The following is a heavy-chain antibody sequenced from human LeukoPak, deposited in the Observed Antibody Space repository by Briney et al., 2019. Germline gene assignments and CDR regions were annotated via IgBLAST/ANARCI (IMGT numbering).Heavy chain of an antibody. CDR3: ARLESIAAAGNWFDP. CDR1: GGSISSYY. V-gene: IGHV4-59*08. D-gene: IGHD6-13*01. CDR2: IYYSGST. J-gene: IGHJ5*02. Sequence: SETLSLTCTVSGGSISSYYWSWIRQPPGKGLEWIGYIYYSGSTNYNPSLKSRVTISVDTSKNQFSLKPSSVTAADTAVYYCARLESIAAAGNWFDPWGQGTLVTVSS.